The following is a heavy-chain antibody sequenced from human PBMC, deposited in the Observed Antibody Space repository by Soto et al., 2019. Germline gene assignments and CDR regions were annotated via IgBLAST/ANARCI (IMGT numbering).Heavy chain of an antibody. Sequence: EVQLVETGGGLVKPGGSLRLSCAASGFTFNNAWMKWVRQAPGKGLEWVGRIKSKTNGETTDYAAPVKGRFTISRDDSKNTLYLQMNSLKTEDTAVYYCTTHYYGSGSYYYYHGMDVWGQGTTVTVSS. CDR2: IKSKTNGETT. V-gene: IGHV3-15*07. CDR3: TTHYYGSGSYYYYHGMDV. CDR1: GFTFNNAW. J-gene: IGHJ6*02. D-gene: IGHD3-10*01.